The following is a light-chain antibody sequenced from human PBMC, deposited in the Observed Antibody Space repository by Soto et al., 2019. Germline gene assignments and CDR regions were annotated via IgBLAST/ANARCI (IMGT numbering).Light chain of an antibody. V-gene: IGKV3-15*01. CDR1: HSVGSH. Sequence: MVVTQAPATLSVSPGERVTVSCRTSHSVGSHLAWYQQKPGQAPRLLLYGASSRATGIPVRFSGSGSGTEFTLTISSLQSEDFAVYYCQQYKNWPLFGQGTRLEIK. J-gene: IGKJ5*01. CDR3: QQYKNWPL. CDR2: GAS.